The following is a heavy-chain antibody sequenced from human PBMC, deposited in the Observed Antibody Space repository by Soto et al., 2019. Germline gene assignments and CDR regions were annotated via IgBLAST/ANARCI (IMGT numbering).Heavy chain of an antibody. V-gene: IGHV4-31*03. CDR3: ARARGLDDDFWSGYFDY. CDR2: IYYSGST. D-gene: IGHD3-3*01. CDR1: GGSISSGGYY. J-gene: IGHJ4*02. Sequence: PSETLSLTCTVSGGSISSGGYYWSWIRQHPGKGLEWIGYIYYSGSTYYNPSLKSRVTISVDTSKNQFSLKLSSVTAADTAVYYCARARGLDDDFWSGYFDYWGQGTLVTVSS.